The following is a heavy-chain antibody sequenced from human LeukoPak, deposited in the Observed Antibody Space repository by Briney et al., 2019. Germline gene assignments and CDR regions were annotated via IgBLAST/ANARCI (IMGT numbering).Heavy chain of an antibody. D-gene: IGHD2-15*01. J-gene: IGHJ5*02. CDR2: ISGSGGST. V-gene: IGHV3-23*01. CDR3: AKGDVVVVAATPSWFDP. Sequence: PGGSLRLSCAASGFTFSSYAMSWVRQAPGKGLEWVSAISGSGGSTYYADSVKGRFTISRDNSKNTLYLQINSLRAEDTAVYYCAKGDVVVVAATPSWFDPWGQGTLVTVSS. CDR1: GFTFSSYA.